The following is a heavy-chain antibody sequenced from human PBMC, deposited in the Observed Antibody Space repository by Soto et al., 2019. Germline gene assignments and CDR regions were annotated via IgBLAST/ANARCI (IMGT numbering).Heavy chain of an antibody. J-gene: IGHJ4*02. V-gene: IGHV3-30*18. D-gene: IGHD3-10*01. CDR1: GFTFSSYG. Sequence: QVQLVESGGGVVQPGRSLRLSCAASGFTFSSYGMHWVRQAPGNGLEWVALISSDGSNKYNADSVKGRFTISRYNSNNTLYLQMNTLRAEDTAVYYCAKVRADYYDGSGPFDYWGQGTLVTVSS. CDR3: AKVRADYYDGSGPFDY. CDR2: ISSDGSNK.